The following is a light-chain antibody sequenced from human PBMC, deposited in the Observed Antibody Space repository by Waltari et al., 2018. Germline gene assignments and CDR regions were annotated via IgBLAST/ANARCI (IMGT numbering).Light chain of an antibody. CDR3: QHIKNFPLS. V-gene: IGKV1-9*01. CDR2: AAS. CDR1: EDISAF. J-gene: IGKJ4*01. Sequence: QLTQSPSLSASVGDRVTITCRASEDISAFLAWFQQKPGKAPELLIFAASNLQSGVPSRFSGSGSGTDFTLTISSLQPEDFATYYCQHIKNFPLSCGGGTKVEIK.